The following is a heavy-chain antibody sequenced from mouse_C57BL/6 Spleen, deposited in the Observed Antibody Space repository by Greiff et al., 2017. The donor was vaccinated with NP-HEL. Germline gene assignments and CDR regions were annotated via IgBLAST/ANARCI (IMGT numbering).Heavy chain of an antibody. V-gene: IGHV1-69*01. J-gene: IGHJ2*01. D-gene: IGHD1-1*01. CDR2: IDPSDSYT. CDR1: GYTFTSYW. Sequence: QVQLQQPGAELVMPGASVKLSCKASGYTFTSYWMHWVKQRPGQGLEWIGEIDPSDSYTNYNQKFKGKSTLTVDKSSSTAYMQLSSLTSEDSAVYYCARSGTTVVARYYFDYWGQGTTLTVSS. CDR3: ARSGTTVVARYYFDY.